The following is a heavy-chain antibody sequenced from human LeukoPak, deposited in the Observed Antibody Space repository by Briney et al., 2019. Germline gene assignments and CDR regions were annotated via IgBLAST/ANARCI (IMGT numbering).Heavy chain of an antibody. J-gene: IGHJ4*02. CDR1: GFTVSAYA. CDR2: ISGSGGST. D-gene: IGHD6-19*01. V-gene: IGHV3-23*01. Sequence: PGGSLRLSCAASGFTVSAYAMAWVRQAPGKGLEWVSAISGSGGSTYYADSVKGRFTISRDNSKNTLYLQMNSLRAEDTAVYYCAKVHSSGCFDYWGQGTLVTVSS. CDR3: AKVHSSGCFDY.